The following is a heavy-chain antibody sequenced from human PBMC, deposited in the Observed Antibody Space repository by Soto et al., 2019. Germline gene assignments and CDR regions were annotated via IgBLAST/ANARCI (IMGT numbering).Heavy chain of an antibody. CDR3: ASATMVRGVTQYYYYYYGMDV. J-gene: IGHJ6*02. V-gene: IGHV4-34*01. CDR1: GGSFSGYY. CDR2: INHSGST. Sequence: SETLSLTCAVYGGSFSGYYWSWIRQPPGKGLEWIGEINHSGSTNYNPSLKSRVTISVDTSKSQFSLKLSSVTAADTAVYYCASATMVRGVTQYYYYYYGMDVWGQGTTVTVSS. D-gene: IGHD3-10*01.